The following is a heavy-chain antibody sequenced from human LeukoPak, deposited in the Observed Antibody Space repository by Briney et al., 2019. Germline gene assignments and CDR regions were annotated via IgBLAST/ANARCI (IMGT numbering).Heavy chain of an antibody. CDR3: ARGDQ. Sequence: GGSLRLSCAASGFTFSSYAMHWVRQAPGKGREYVSAISSNGGSTYYANSVKGRFTISRDNSKNTLYLQMGSLRAEDMAVYYCARGDQWGQGTLVTVSS. D-gene: IGHD3-16*01. J-gene: IGHJ4*02. CDR2: ISSNGGST. CDR1: GFTFSSYA. V-gene: IGHV3-64*01.